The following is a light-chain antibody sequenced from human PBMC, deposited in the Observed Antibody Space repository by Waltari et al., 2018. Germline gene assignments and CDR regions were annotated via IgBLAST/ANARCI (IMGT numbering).Light chain of an antibody. CDR1: RSHIGAGSD. J-gene: IGLJ2*01. Sequence: SGLTQPPSVSGAPGQRVTISCTGRRSHIGAGSDVHRYQVLPGTVPKLLISGNTNRPSGVPDRVSASKSGTSASLAITGLQAEDEADYYCQSYDSSLTASLFGGGTKLTVL. V-gene: IGLV1-40*01. CDR3: QSYDSSLTASL. CDR2: GNT.